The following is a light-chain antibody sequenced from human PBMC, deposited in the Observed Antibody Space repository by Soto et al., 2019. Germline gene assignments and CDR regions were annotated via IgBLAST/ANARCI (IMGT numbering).Light chain of an antibody. J-gene: IGKJ1*01. V-gene: IGKV3-15*01. CDR3: QHYNNWPPWT. Sequence: EIVLTQSPGTLSLSPGERATLSCRASQSISSDVAWYQQKVGQTPRLLIHGASTRATGIPARFSGSGSGTEFTLTISSLQSEDFAVYYCQHYNNWPPWTFGQGTKVDIK. CDR2: GAS. CDR1: QSISSD.